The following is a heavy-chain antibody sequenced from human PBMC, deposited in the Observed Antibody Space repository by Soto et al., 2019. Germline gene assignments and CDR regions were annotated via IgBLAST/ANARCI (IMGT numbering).Heavy chain of an antibody. D-gene: IGHD6-6*01. V-gene: IGHV4-34*01. CDR1: GGSFSGYY. J-gene: IGHJ4*02. CDR3: ARLPVAAPDTRDY. CDR2: INHSGST. Sequence: SETLSLTCAVYGGSFSGYYWSWIRQPPGKGLEWIGEINHSGSTNYNPSLKSRVTISVDTSKNQFSLKLSSVTAADTAVYYCARLPVAAPDTRDYWGQGTLVTVSS.